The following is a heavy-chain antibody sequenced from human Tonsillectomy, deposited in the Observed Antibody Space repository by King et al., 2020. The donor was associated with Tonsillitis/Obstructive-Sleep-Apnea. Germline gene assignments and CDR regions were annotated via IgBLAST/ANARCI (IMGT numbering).Heavy chain of an antibody. J-gene: IGHJ4*02. Sequence: QLQESGPGLVKPSHTLSLTCSVSGDSIGTGGYYWSWIRQHPGKGLEWIGYIYYSGTTFYSPSLKSRVTISVDTSKNQFSLKLSSVTAADTAIYFCARGDDHDNYLDYWGQGTLVTVSS. CDR1: GDSIGTGGYY. CDR3: ARGDDHDNYLDY. V-gene: IGHV4-31*03. D-gene: IGHD3-9*01. CDR2: IYYSGTT.